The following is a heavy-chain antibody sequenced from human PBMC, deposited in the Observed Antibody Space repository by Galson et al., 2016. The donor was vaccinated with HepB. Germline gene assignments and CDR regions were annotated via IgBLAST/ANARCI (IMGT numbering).Heavy chain of an antibody. J-gene: IGHJ4*02. V-gene: IGHV4-4*02. CDR1: GGSFSDDTW. D-gene: IGHD7-27*01. CDR2: INHSGST. Sequence: SETLSLTCAVSGGSFSDDTWWTWVSQPPGKELEWIGEINHSGSTNYNPSLKSRVTISVDRSKNKFSLKLSSVTAADKALYYCARGGNWVLDDWGQGTLVTVSS. CDR3: ARGGNWVLDD.